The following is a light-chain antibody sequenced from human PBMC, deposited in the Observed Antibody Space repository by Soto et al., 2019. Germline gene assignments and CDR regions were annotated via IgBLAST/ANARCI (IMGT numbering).Light chain of an antibody. CDR3: QQRTDWPPVYT. V-gene: IGKV3-11*01. CDR2: DVS. J-gene: IGKJ2*01. Sequence: EIVLTQSPVTLSLSPGERATLSCMASQSVSSFLAWYQQKRGQPPRLLIYDVSSRAAGIPARFSGSGSGTDFTLTISSLEPEDFAVYYCQQRTDWPPVYTFGQGTKLEIK. CDR1: QSVSSF.